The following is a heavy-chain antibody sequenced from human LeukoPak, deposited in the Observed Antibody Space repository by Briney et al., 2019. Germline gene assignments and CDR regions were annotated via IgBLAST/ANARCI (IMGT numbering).Heavy chain of an antibody. J-gene: IGHJ4*02. D-gene: IGHD1-26*01. V-gene: IGHV3-7*04. CDR2: IKPDGSDK. Sequence: GGSLRLSCSASGFTFSTYWMTWVRQAPGKGLEWVANIKPDGSDKYYVDSVKGRFTISRDNAKNSLYLQMNSLRAEDTGVYYCARFAEPPQYFDYWGQGTLVTVSS. CDR3: ARFAEPPQYFDY. CDR1: GFTFSTYW.